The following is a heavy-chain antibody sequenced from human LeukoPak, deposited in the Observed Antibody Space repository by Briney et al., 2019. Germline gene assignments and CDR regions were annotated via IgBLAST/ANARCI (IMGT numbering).Heavy chain of an antibody. V-gene: IGHV5-51*01. CDR3: ARPPSRGYSSSFEY. Sequence: GESLKISCKGSGYSFPTYWIAWVRQMPGKGLEWMGIIYPDESNIRYSPSFQGQVTISADKSISTAYLQWSSLKASDTATYYCARPPSRGYSSSFEYWGQGTLDTVSS. D-gene: IGHD2-2*03. J-gene: IGHJ4*02. CDR2: IYPDESNI. CDR1: GYSFPTYW.